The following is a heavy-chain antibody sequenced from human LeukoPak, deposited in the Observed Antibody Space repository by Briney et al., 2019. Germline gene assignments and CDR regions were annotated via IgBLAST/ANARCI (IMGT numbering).Heavy chain of an antibody. D-gene: IGHD3-9*01. V-gene: IGHV4-38-2*02. Sequence: PSETLSLTCTVSGYSISSGYYWGWIRQPPGKGLEWIGNIYPSGTTYYNPSLKTRVTISVDTSKNQFSLKLSSVTAADTAVYYCARLGILTGYYNGGSDYWGQGTLVTVSS. CDR3: ARLGILTGYYNGGSDY. CDR1: GYSISSGYY. J-gene: IGHJ4*02. CDR2: IYPSGTT.